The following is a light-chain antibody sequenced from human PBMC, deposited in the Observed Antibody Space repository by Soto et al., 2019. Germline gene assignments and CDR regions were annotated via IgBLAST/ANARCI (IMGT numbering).Light chain of an antibody. CDR3: QQYNSYSRT. V-gene: IGKV1-5*03. Sequence: DIQMTQSPSTLSASLGDRVTITCRASQSVNSWLAWYQQKPGKAPKLLIYKASTLETGVPSRFSGSVSGTEYTLTISSLQPDDFATYYCQQYNSYSRTFGQGTKV. CDR1: QSVNSW. J-gene: IGKJ1*01. CDR2: KAS.